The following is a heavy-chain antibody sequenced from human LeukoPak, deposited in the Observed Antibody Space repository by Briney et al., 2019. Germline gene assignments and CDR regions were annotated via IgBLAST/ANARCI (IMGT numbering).Heavy chain of an antibody. V-gene: IGHV3-21*01. CDR2: ISSSSSYI. Sequence: GGSLRLSCAASGFTFSSYSMNWVRQAPGKGLEWVSSISSSSSYIYYADSVKGRFTISRDNAKNSLYLQMNSLRAEDTAVYYCARDHSSENANDAFDIWGQGTMVTVSS. CDR1: GFTFSSYS. J-gene: IGHJ3*02. D-gene: IGHD3-22*01. CDR3: ARDHSSENANDAFDI.